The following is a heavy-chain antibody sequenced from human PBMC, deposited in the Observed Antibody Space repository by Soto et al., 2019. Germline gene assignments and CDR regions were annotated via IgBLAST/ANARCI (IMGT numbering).Heavy chain of an antibody. CDR1: VFTFAKYW. Sequence: EEQLVESGGGLVQPGGSLRLSCVVSVFTFAKYWMHWVRQAPGKGLVWVARIETDGTTQTYANSVEGRFTISRDNAMNTLYRHRNSLRAEDTAVYYCGRQAALWEKVDFRGHGTPVPVSP. CDR3: GRQAALWEKVDF. CDR2: IETDGTTQ. V-gene: IGHV3-74*02. D-gene: IGHD3-10*01. J-gene: IGHJ1*01.